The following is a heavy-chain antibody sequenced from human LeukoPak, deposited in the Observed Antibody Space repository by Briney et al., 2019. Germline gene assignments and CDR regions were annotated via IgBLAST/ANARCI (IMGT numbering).Heavy chain of an antibody. CDR1: GFTFISYT. V-gene: IGHV3-21*01. CDR3: VMLFMGSTNWPDY. D-gene: IGHD6-13*01. Sequence: GGSLRLSCAASGFTFISYTMTWVRQALGKGLEWVSSISSSSSYIYYADSVRGRFTISRDNAKRSLFLQLNSLRAEDTAVYYCVMLFMGSTNWPDYWGQGTLVTVSS. CDR2: ISSSSSYI. J-gene: IGHJ4*02.